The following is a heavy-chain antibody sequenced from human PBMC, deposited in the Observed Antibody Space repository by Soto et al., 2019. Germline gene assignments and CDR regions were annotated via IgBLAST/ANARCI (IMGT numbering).Heavy chain of an antibody. J-gene: IGHJ6*02. D-gene: IGHD3-22*01. V-gene: IGHV4-59*01. Sequence: SETLSLTCTVSGGSISSYYWSWIRQPPGKGLEWIGYIYYSGSTNYNPSLKSRVTISVDTSKNQFSLKLSSVTAADTAVYYCARGMDYYDSSGYYSRDYYGMDVWGQGTTVTVSS. CDR3: ARGMDYYDSSGYYSRDYYGMDV. CDR1: GGSISSYY. CDR2: IYYSGST.